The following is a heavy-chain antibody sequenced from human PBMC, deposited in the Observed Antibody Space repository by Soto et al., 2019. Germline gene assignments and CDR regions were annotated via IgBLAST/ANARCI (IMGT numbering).Heavy chain of an antibody. D-gene: IGHD1-26*01. CDR2: ISAYNGNT. V-gene: IGHV1-18*01. CDR1: GYTFTSYG. J-gene: IGHJ6*02. Sequence: ASVKVSCKASGYTFTSYGISGVRQAPGQGLEWMGWISAYNGNTNYAQKLQGRVTMTTDTSTSTAYMELRSLRSDDTAVYYCARAVVGYLYSYGMDVWGQGTTVTVPS. CDR3: ARAVVGYLYSYGMDV.